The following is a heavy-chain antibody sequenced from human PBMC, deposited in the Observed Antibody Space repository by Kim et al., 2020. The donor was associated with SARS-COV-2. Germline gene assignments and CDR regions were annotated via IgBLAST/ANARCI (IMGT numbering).Heavy chain of an antibody. V-gene: IGHV1-3*01. J-gene: IGHJ6*02. D-gene: IGHD3-10*01. CDR3: ARGGITMVRGVNHYYYYGMDV. Sequence: ASVKVSCKASGYTFTSYAMHWVRQAPGQRLEWMGWINAGNGNTKYSQKFQGRVTITRDTSASTAYMELSSLRSEDTAVYYCARGGITMVRGVNHYYYYGMDVWGQGTTVTVSS. CDR1: GYTFTSYA. CDR2: INAGNGNT.